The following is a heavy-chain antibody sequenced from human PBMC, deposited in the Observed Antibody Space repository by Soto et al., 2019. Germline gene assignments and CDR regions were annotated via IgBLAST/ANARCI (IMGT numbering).Heavy chain of an antibody. CDR2: ISYDGSNK. D-gene: IGHD1-20*01. CDR1: GFTFKTYT. V-gene: IGHV3-30-3*01. Sequence: EGSLRLSCAGSGFTFKTYTFHWGRQPPGKGLEWVAVISYDGSNKYYADSVKGRFTVSRDNSKSTLFLQMNSLTPEDTAVYYCARGSMYNWNQSPPDSWGQGTLVTVSS. CDR3: ARGSMYNWNQSPPDS. J-gene: IGHJ4*02.